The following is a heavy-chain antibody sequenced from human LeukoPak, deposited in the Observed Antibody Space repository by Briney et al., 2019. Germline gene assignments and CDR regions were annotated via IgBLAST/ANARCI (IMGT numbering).Heavy chain of an antibody. Sequence: GGSLRLSCAVSGFTFSNYEMNWVRQAPGKGLEWVSSISSSSSYIYYADSVKGRFTISRDNSKNTLYLQMSSLRAEDTAVYYCVKGAGAARPLDYWGQGTLVTVSS. CDR3: VKGAGAARPLDY. V-gene: IGHV3-21*01. CDR2: ISSSSSYI. J-gene: IGHJ4*02. D-gene: IGHD6-6*01. CDR1: GFTFSNYE.